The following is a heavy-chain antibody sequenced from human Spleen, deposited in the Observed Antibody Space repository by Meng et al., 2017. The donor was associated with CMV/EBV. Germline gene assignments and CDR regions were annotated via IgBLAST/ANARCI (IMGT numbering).Heavy chain of an antibody. CDR3: ARGTEALGVWYGDSDRSSDY. CDR2: INTNTGNP. J-gene: IGHJ4*02. D-gene: IGHD3-10*01. Sequence: QVQLVQSGSELKKPGASVKVSCKASGYTFTAYPMNWVRQAPGQGLEWMGWINTNTGNPTYAQGFTGRFVFSLDTAVSTTYLQISSLEAEDTAVYYCARGTEALGVWYGDSDRSSDYRGQGTLVTVSS. V-gene: IGHV7-4-1*02. CDR1: GYTFTAYP.